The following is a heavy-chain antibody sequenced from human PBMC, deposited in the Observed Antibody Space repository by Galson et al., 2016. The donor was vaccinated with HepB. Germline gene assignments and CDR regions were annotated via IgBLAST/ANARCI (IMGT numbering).Heavy chain of an antibody. CDR2: INAGNGDT. CDR3: GRADSNYDYVSGSYRYARGFDM. Sequence: SVKVSCTASGYTFISYGIHWVRQAPGQRLEWMGSINAGNGDTTSSHKFQGRFTIARDTSASTAFMELNGMSSEDTAVYYCGRADSNYDYVSGSYRYARGFDMWGQGTMVTVSS. CDR1: GYTFISYG. D-gene: IGHD3-16*02. V-gene: IGHV1-3*01. J-gene: IGHJ3*02.